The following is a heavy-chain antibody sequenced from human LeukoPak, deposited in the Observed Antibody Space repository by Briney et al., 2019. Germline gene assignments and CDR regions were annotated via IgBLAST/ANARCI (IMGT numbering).Heavy chain of an antibody. CDR2: INPNSGGT. J-gene: IGHJ6*03. Sequence: GASVKVSCKASGYTFTGYYMHWVRQAPGQGLEWMGWINPNSGGTNYAQKFQGRVTMTRDTSISTAYMELSRLRSDDTAVYYCARGGLGWYYYYYMDVWGKGTTVTVSS. CDR3: ARGGLGWYYYYYMDV. V-gene: IGHV1-2*02. D-gene: IGHD3/OR15-3a*01. CDR1: GYTFTGYY.